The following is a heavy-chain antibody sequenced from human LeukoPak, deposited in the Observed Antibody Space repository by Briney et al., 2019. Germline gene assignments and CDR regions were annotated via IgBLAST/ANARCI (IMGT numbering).Heavy chain of an antibody. CDR1: GYTLTELS. D-gene: IGHD2-2*02. CDR3: ATAASEYCSTTSCYTTDY. Sequence: ASVKVSCKVSGYTLTELSMHWVRQAPGKGLEWMVGFDPEDGKTIYAQKFQGRVTMTEDTSTDTAYMELSSLRSEDTAVYYCATAASEYCSTTSCYTTDYWGQGTLVTVSS. V-gene: IGHV1-24*01. CDR2: FDPEDGKT. J-gene: IGHJ4*02.